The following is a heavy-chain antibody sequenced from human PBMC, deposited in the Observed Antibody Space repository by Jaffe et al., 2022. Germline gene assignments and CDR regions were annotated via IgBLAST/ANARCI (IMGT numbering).Heavy chain of an antibody. V-gene: IGHV5-51*03. Sequence: EVQLVQSGAEVRKPGESLKISCEASGYTFHNYWIGWVRQMPGKGLEWMAVIFPDDSDILYSPSFQGQVTISADKSKTTAYLQWSSLRASDTGIYYCVRRGNWEDGSLYYFDFWGQGTLVTVSS. CDR2: IFPDDSDI. D-gene: IGHD7-27*01. CDR1: GYTFHNYW. J-gene: IGHJ4*02. CDR3: VRRGNWEDGSLYYFDF.